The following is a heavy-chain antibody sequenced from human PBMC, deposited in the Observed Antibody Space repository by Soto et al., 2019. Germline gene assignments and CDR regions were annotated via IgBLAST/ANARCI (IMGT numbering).Heavy chain of an antibody. CDR1: GYTFTSYY. D-gene: IGHD3-22*01. CDR2: INPSGGST. V-gene: IGHV1-46*01. J-gene: IGHJ5*02. Sequence: GASVKVSCKASGYTFTSYYMHWVRQAPGQGLEWMGTINPSGGSTSYAQKFQGRVTMTRDTSTSTVYMELSSLRSEDTAVYYCARNGNYYDSSGLSGWFDPWGQGTLVTVSS. CDR3: ARNGNYYDSSGLSGWFDP.